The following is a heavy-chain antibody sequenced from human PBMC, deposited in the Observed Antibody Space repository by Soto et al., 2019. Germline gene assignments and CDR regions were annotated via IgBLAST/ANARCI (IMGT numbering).Heavy chain of an antibody. CDR3: ARDHYYDSSGIDY. CDR1: GGSISSGDYY. J-gene: IGHJ4*02. V-gene: IGHV4-30-4*01. Sequence: SVTLSLTCTVSGGSISSGDYYWSWIRQPPGKGLEWIGYIYYSGSTYYNPSLKSRVTISVDTSKNQFSLKLSSVTAADTAVYYCARDHYYDSSGIDYWGQGTLVTVSS. D-gene: IGHD3-22*01. CDR2: IYYSGST.